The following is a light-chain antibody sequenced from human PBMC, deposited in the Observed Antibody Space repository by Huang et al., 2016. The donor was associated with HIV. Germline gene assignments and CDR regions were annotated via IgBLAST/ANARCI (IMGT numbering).Light chain of an antibody. CDR2: KAS. V-gene: IGKV1-5*03. J-gene: IGKJ1*01. CDR3: QQYNRYSGK. Sequence: DIQMTQSPSALSASVGDRVTITCRASQSIGTWLAWYQQKPGKPPKLLIYKASTLQGGVPARFGGGGSGTEFTLTISILQPDDFATYFCQQYNRYSGKFGQGTKVE. CDR1: QSIGTW.